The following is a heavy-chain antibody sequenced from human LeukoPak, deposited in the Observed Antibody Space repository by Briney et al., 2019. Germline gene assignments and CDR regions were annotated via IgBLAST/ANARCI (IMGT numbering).Heavy chain of an antibody. CDR2: INTDGSST. D-gene: IGHD3-3*01. CDR1: GFTFSNYW. J-gene: IGHJ3*02. V-gene: IGHV3-74*01. Sequence: GGSLRLSCAVSGFTFSNYWMHWVRQAPGKGLVWVSRINTDGSSTNYADSVKGRFTISRDNAKNTLYLQMNSLRAEDTAVYYCARGTIYGLDAFDIWGQGTMVTVSS. CDR3: ARGTIYGLDAFDI.